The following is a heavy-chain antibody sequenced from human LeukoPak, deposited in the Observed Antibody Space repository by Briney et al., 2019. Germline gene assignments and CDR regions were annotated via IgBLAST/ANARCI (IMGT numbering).Heavy chain of an antibody. Sequence: PSETLSLTCTVSGGSISSSSYYWGWIRQPPGKGLEWIGSIYYSGSTYYNPSLKSRVTISVDTSKNQFSLKLSSVTAADTAVYYCARQLGTDDLSISWYPNWFDPWGQGTLVTVSS. CDR3: ARQLGTDDLSISWYPNWFDP. J-gene: IGHJ5*02. CDR2: IYYSGST. D-gene: IGHD6-13*01. V-gene: IGHV4-39*01. CDR1: GGSISSSSYY.